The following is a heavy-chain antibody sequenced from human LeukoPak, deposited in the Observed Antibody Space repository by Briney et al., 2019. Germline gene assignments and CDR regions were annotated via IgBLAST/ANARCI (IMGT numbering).Heavy chain of an antibody. Sequence: SETLSLTCAVYGGSFSGYYWSWIRQPPGKGLEWIGEINHSGSTNYNPSLKSRVTISVDRSKNQFSLKLSSVTAADTAVYYCARDPFDAFDIWGQGTMVTVSS. J-gene: IGHJ3*02. CDR1: GGSFSGYY. V-gene: IGHV4-34*01. CDR3: ARDPFDAFDI. CDR2: INHSGST.